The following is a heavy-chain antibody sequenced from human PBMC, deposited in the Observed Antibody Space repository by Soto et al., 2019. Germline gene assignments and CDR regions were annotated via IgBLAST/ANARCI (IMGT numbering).Heavy chain of an antibody. D-gene: IGHD4-17*01. CDR1: GGTFSSYA. CDR3: AGGDYGDYENGPGNDAFDI. Sequence: QVQLVQSGAEVKKPGSSVKVSCKASGGTFSSYAISWVRQAPGQGLEWMGGIIPIFGTANYAQKFQGRVTITADESTSTAYMELSSLRSEDTAVYYCAGGDYGDYENGPGNDAFDIWGQGTMVTVSS. V-gene: IGHV1-69*01. J-gene: IGHJ3*02. CDR2: IIPIFGTA.